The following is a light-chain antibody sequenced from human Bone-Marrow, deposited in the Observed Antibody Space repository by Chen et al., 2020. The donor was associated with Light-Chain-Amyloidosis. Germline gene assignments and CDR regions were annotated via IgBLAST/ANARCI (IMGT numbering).Light chain of an antibody. V-gene: IGLV3-1*01. CDR2: QDT. J-gene: IGLJ3*02. Sequence: SYELTQPPSVSVSPGQTASITCSGDKLGDKYACWYHQKPGQSPVLVIYQDTKRPSGIPERFSGSNSGNTVTLTISGTQAMDEADYYCQAWDSSTGVFGGGTKLTVL. CDR1: KLGDKY. CDR3: QAWDSSTGV.